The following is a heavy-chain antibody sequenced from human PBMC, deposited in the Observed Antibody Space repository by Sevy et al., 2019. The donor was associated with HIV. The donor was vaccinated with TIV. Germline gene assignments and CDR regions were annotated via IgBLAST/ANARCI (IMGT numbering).Heavy chain of an antibody. V-gene: IGHV1-2*06. Sequence: ASVKVSCKASGYTFTGYCMHWVRHAPGEGLEWMGRINPNSGGTNYAQKFQGRVTMTRDTSISTAYMELSRLRSDDTAVYYCARADGDYKNDYWGQGTLVTVSS. D-gene: IGHD4-17*01. CDR3: ARADGDYKNDY. CDR2: INPNSGGT. J-gene: IGHJ4*02. CDR1: GYTFTGYC.